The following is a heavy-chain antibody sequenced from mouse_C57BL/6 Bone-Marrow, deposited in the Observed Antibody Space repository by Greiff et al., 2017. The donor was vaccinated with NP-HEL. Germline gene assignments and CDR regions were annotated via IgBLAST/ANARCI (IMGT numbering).Heavy chain of an antibody. D-gene: IGHD1-1*01. CDR2: IHPNSGST. CDR3: ARRGSSPNYWYFDV. Sequence: QVQLQQPGAELVKPGASVKLSCKASGYTFTSYWMHWVKQRPGQGLEWIGMIHPNSGSTNYNEKFKSKATLTVDKSYSKAYMQLRSLTSEDSAVDYCARRGSSPNYWYFDVWGTGTTVTVSS. J-gene: IGHJ1*03. V-gene: IGHV1-64*01. CDR1: GYTFTSYW.